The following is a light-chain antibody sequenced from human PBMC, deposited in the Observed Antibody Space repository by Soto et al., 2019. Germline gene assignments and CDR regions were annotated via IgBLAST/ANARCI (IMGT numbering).Light chain of an antibody. CDR1: RSVGST. CDR3: QQYNNWPLT. Sequence: EIFMTQSPATLSVSPGERATLSCRASRSVGSTLAWYQQKPGQSPRLLIYGASTRTTGIPARFSGSGSGTEFALTIRSLQSEDFAVYYCQQYNNWPLTFGGGTKVEIK. V-gene: IGKV3-15*01. CDR2: GAS. J-gene: IGKJ4*01.